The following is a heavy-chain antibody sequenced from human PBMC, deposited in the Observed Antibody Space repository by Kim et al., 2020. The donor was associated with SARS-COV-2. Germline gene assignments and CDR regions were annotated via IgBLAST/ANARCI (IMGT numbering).Heavy chain of an antibody. CDR3: ARGYTVTTSWFDP. J-gene: IGHJ5*02. Sequence: YNPSLKDRVTISVDTSKNQFSLKLSSVTAADTAVYYCARGYTVTTSWFDPWGQGTLVTVSS. D-gene: IGHD4-17*01. V-gene: IGHV4-59*09.